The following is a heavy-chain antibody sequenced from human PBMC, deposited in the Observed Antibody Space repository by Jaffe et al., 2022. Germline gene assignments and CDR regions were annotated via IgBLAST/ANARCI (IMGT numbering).Heavy chain of an antibody. CDR2: INTNTGNP. V-gene: IGHV7-4-1*02. J-gene: IGHJ3*02. CDR3: ARDLQIRWLQSHAAFDI. Sequence: QVQLVQSGSELKKPGASVKVSCKASGYTFTSYAMNWVRQAPGQGLEWMGWINTNTGNPTYAQGFTGRFVFSLDTSVSTAYLQISSLKAEDTAVYYCARDLQIRWLQSHAAFDIWGQGTMVTVSS. CDR1: GYTFTSYA. D-gene: IGHD5-12*01.